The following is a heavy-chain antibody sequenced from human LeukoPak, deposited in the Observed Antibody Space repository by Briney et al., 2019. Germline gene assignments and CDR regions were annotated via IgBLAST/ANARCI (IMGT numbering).Heavy chain of an antibody. CDR1: GYTFTSYG. V-gene: IGHV1-18*01. CDR3: ARDEFQQLASREVY. Sequence: ASVKVSCKASGYTFTSYGISWVRQAPGQGLEWMGWISAYNGNTNYAQKFQGRVTMTRDTSISTAYMELSRLRSDDTAVYYCARDEFQQLASREVYWGQGTLVTVSS. J-gene: IGHJ4*02. D-gene: IGHD6-13*01. CDR2: ISAYNGNT.